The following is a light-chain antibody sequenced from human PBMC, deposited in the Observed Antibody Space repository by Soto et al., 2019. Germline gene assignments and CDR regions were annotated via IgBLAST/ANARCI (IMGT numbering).Light chain of an antibody. CDR1: QSVSSSY. Sequence: EIVLTQSPGTLSLSPGERATLSCRASQSVSSSYLAWYQQKPGQAPRLLIYGASSRATGIPDRFSGSGSGTDFTLTISRLEPDDFAVYYCHKYGSSPPMYTFGQGPKLEIK. CDR2: GAS. V-gene: IGKV3-20*01. CDR3: HKYGSSPPMYT. J-gene: IGKJ2*01.